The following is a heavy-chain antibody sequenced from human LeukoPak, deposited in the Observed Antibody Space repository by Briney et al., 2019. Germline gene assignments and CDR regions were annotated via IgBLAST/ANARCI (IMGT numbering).Heavy chain of an antibody. V-gene: IGHV3-9*01. CDR2: ISWNSGSI. D-gene: IGHD5-18*01. J-gene: IGHJ4*02. CDR3: ARGIQLGD. CDR1: GFTFDDYA. Sequence: PGGSLRLSCAASGFTFDDYAMHWVRQAPGKGLEWVSGISWNSGSIGYADSVKGRFTISRDNAKNTLYLQMNSLRAEDTAVYYCARGIQLGDWGQGTLVTVSS.